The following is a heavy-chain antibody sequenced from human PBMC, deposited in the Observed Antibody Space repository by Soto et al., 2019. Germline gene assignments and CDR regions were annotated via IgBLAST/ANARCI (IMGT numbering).Heavy chain of an antibody. V-gene: IGHV1-69*08. D-gene: IGHD5-12*01. J-gene: IGHJ6*03. Sequence: QVQLVQSGPEVKKPGSSVKVSCKTSGGTLSSYSISWVRQAPGQGLEWVGRIITFVGKANVAQRFQGRVTITADRSTDTTYMELRRLTSDDTAVYYCPRVTGGHDSGGNYMDVWGTGTTVTVSS. CDR2: IITFVGKA. CDR1: GGTLSSYS. CDR3: PRVTGGHDSGGNYMDV.